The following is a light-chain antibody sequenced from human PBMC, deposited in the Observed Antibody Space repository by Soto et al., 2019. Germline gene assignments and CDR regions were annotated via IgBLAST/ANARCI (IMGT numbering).Light chain of an antibody. V-gene: IGLV2-14*03. CDR1: SSDVGGYNY. CDR2: DVS. Sequence: QSALTQPASVSGSPGQSITISCSGTSSDVGGYNYVSWYQHHPGKAPKLMIFDVSNRPSGVSNRFSGSKSGNAASLTISGLQTEDEADYYCCSFTSSFTIVFGGGTKVTVL. CDR3: CSFTSSFTIV. J-gene: IGLJ2*01.